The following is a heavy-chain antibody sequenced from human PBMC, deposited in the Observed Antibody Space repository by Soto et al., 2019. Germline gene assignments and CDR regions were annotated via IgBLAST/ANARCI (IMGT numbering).Heavy chain of an antibody. CDR3: ARSVFP. CDR2: IYYSGST. J-gene: IGHJ5*02. CDR1: GGSSRGGGYC. Sequence: SETMSLTCTVSGGSSRGGGYCWTWIRQHPGKGLEWIGYIYYSGSTYYNPSLKSRVTISVDTSKNQFSLKLSSVTAADTAVYYCARSVFPWGQGTLVTISS. V-gene: IGHV4-31*03.